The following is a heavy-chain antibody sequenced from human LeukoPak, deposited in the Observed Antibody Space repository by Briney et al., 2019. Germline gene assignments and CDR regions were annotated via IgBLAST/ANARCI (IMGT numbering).Heavy chain of an antibody. D-gene: IGHD2-2*01. V-gene: IGHV3-7*01. CDR2: IKQDGSEE. CDR3: ATLDSTKSVF. J-gene: IGHJ1*01. CDR1: EFRFGRDW. Sequence: GGSLRLSCVASEFRFGRDWISWVRQAPGKGREWVACIKQDGSEEYYVGSVRGRFTVPVDNGKKSLYLQMNSLRAGDTARYYCATLDSTKSVFWGRGTAVTVSS.